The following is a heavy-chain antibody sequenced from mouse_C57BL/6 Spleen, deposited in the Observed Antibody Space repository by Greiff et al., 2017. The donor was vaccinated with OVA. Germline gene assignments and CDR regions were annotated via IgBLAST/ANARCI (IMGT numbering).Heavy chain of an antibody. Sequence: VQLQQPGAELVRPGTSVKLSCKASGYTFTSYWMHWVKQRPGQGLEWIGVIDPSDSYTNYNQKFKGKATLTVDTSSSTAYMQLSSLTSEDSAVYYCAREDTIVTTGYYFDDWGQGTTLTVSS. CDR2: IDPSDSYT. V-gene: IGHV1-59*01. CDR3: AREDTIVTTGYYFDD. J-gene: IGHJ2*01. D-gene: IGHD2-5*01. CDR1: GYTFTSYW.